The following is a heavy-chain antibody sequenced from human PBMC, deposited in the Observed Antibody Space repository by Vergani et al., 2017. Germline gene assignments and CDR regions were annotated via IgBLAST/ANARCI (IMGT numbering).Heavy chain of an antibody. Sequence: QVQLVQSGAEVKKPGASVKVSCKASGYPFTSYYMHWVRPAPGQGLEWMGIINPSGGSTSYAQKFQGRVTMTRDTSTSTVYMELSSLRSEDTAVYYCARDFQTGWFGKPDQYFQHWGQGTLVTVSS. D-gene: IGHD3-10*01. CDR1: GYPFTSYY. CDR3: ARDFQTGWFGKPDQYFQH. CDR2: INPSGGST. V-gene: IGHV1-46*03. J-gene: IGHJ1*01.